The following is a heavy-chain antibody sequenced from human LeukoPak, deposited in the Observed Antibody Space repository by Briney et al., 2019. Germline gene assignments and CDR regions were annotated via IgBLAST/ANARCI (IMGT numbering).Heavy chain of an antibody. D-gene: IGHD2-8*01. CDR3: ARGVDSAMVGY. Sequence: SETLSLTCTVYGGSFSHNYWNWIRQPPGKGLEWIGEIHPSGTTTYNPSLESRVSISVDTPNNQFSLTVTSVTAADTAMYYCARGVDSAMVGYWGRGTLVTVSS. CDR1: GGSFSHNY. CDR2: IHPSGTT. J-gene: IGHJ4*02. V-gene: IGHV4-34*01.